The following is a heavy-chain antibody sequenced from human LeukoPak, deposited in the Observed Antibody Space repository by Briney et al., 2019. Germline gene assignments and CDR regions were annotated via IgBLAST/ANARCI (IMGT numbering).Heavy chain of an antibody. CDR3: AVTYHDSSGYYYVYYFDY. CDR2: INPNSDGT. D-gene: IGHD3-22*01. V-gene: IGHV1-2*02. J-gene: IGHJ4*02. CDR1: GYTFTDYY. Sequence: ASVKVSCKASGYTFTDYYMHWVRQAPGQGLEWMGWINPNSDGTNYAQKFQGRVTMTRDTSISTAYMELSRLRSDDTAVYYCAVTYHDSSGYYYVYYFDYWGQGTLVTVSS.